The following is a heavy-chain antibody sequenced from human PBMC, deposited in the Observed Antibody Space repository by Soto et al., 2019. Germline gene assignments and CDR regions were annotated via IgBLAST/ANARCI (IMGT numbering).Heavy chain of an antibody. CDR2: ISFSGNT. CDR3: ARLTVVGRVGDC. Sequence: QLQVQESGPGLVKPSETLSLTCSVSGGSISSSPYYWGWIRQPPGKGLEWIARISFSGNTDYNPSLXSXXTISADTSKNQFSLTLSSVTGPDTPVYYCARLTVVGRVGDCWGQGTLVTVSS. D-gene: IGHD6-19*01. J-gene: IGHJ4*02. CDR1: GGSISSSPYY. V-gene: IGHV4-39*01.